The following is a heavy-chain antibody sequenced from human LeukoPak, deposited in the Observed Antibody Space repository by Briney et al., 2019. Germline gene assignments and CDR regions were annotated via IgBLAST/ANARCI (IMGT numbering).Heavy chain of an antibody. CDR3: VRGPHTIMVTE. D-gene: IGHD5-18*01. J-gene: IGHJ4*02. V-gene: IGHV3-7*03. Sequence: GGSLRLSCVASGFLLSNFWMTWVRQAPGKGLEWVANMKQDGSETHYADSVKGRFTISRDNAKNSLYLQMNSLRVEDTAVYYCVRGPHTIMVTEWGQGTLVTVSS. CDR1: GFLLSNFW. CDR2: MKQDGSET.